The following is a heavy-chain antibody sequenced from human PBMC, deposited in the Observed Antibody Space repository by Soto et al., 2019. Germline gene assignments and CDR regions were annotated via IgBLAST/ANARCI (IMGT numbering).Heavy chain of an antibody. CDR2: INPSGGST. CDR3: ARDISYDFWSGYGRMNYFDY. J-gene: IGHJ4*02. D-gene: IGHD3-3*01. Sequence: GASVKVSCKASGYTFTSYYMHWVRQAPGQGPEWMGIINPSGGSTSYAQKFQGRVTMTRDTSTSTVYMELSSLRSEDTAVYYCARDISYDFWSGYGRMNYFDYWGQGTLVTVSS. V-gene: IGHV1-46*01. CDR1: GYTFTSYY.